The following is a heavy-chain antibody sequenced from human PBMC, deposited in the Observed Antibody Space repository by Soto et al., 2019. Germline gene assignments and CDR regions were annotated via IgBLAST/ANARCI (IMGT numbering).Heavy chain of an antibody. V-gene: IGHV3-7*03. CDR2: INQDGGGT. D-gene: IGHD6-19*01. CDR3: ARYFRGSGRYFFDY. Sequence: PGGSLRLSWVASGFTFSSSFMGWVRQAPGKGLEWVANINQDGGGTYYVDSVEGRFTISRDNAKDSLYLQMNSLRGEDTAVYYCARYFRGSGRYFFDYWGKGTLVTVSS. J-gene: IGHJ4*02. CDR1: GFTFSSSF.